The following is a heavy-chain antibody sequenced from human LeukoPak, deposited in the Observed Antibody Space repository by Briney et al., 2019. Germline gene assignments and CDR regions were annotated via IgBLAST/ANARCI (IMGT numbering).Heavy chain of an antibody. CDR2: INPGGGNT. CDR1: GYTFTNYY. D-gene: IGHD3-10*01. Sequence: ASVKVSCKASGYTFTNYYIHWVRQAPGQGLEWMGLINPGGGNTNYAQNFQGRVTMTRDMSTSTVYMELSSLRSEDTAVYYCARQPMVRGAYAFDIWGQGTMVTVSS. CDR3: ARQPMVRGAYAFDI. J-gene: IGHJ3*02. V-gene: IGHV1-46*01.